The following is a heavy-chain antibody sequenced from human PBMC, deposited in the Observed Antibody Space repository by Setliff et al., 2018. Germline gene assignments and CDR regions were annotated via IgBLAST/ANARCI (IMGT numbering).Heavy chain of an antibody. CDR1: GYSFTSYG. Sequence: ASVKVSCKASGYSFTSYGITWVRQAPGQELEWMGWISPYNGDTRFQQKFQGRVTVTTDTPTSTGYLELRSLTSDDTAVYYCARSPPNRGSGSGWYGDFWGQGTLVTVSS. J-gene: IGHJ4*02. D-gene: IGHD6-19*01. CDR2: ISPYNGDT. CDR3: ARSPPNRGSGSGWYGDF. V-gene: IGHV1-18*04.